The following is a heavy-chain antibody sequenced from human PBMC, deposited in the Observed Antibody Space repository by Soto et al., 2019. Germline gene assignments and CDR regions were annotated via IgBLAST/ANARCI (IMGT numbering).Heavy chain of an antibody. V-gene: IGHV4-31*03. CDR3: ARHTVTLIDL. J-gene: IGHJ5*02. Sequence: QVQLQESGPGLVKPSQTLSLTCTVSGGSFNIDYYYWTWIRQNPGKGPEWIGYISHSGSAYYNPSLRGRVSISVDPSKNQFSLNLSSVTAADTAVYYCARHTVTLIDLWGQGTLVTVSS. D-gene: IGHD4-17*01. CDR2: ISHSGSA. CDR1: GGSFNIDYYY.